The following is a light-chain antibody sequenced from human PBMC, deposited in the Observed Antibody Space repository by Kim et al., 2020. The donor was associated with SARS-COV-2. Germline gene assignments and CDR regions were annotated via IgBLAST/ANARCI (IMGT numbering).Light chain of an antibody. J-gene: IGKJ2*01. V-gene: IGKV3-15*01. CDR2: GAS. CDR3: QEYNNWPPMYT. CDR1: QSVSRN. Sequence: SPGERATHSCRASQSVSRNLAWYQHKPGQAPRLLIYGASNRAIGVPDRFSGSGSGTEFTLTISSLQSEDFALYYCQEYNNWPPMYTFGQGTKLEI.